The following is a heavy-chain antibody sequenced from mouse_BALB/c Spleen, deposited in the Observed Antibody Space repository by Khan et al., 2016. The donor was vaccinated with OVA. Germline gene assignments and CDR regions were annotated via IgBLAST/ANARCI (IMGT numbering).Heavy chain of an antibody. CDR2: IWGGGGT. V-gene: IGHV2-6-4*01. J-gene: IGHJ4*01. CDR3: ARAYYRYDGYYAMDY. CDR1: GFSLSRYN. D-gene: IGHD2-14*01. Sequence: QVQLKESGPGLVAPSQSLSSTCTVSGFSLSRYNIHWVRQPPGKGLEWLGVIWGGGGTDYNSTLKSRLSISKDNSKSQVFLKMNSLQTDDTARYYCARAYYRYDGYYAMDYWGQGTSVTVSS.